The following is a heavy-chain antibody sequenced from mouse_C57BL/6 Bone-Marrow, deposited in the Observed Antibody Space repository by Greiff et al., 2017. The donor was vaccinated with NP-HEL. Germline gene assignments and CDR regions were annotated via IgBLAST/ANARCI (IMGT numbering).Heavy chain of an antibody. CDR1: GFTFSDYY. D-gene: IGHD2-2*01. V-gene: IGHV5-12*01. J-gene: IGHJ1*03. CDR3: ARWLPWYFDV. CDR2: ISNGGGST. Sequence: EVKLVESGGGLVQPGGSLKLSCAASGFTFSDYYMYWVRQTPEKRLEWVAYISNGGGSTYYPDTVKGRFTISRDNAKNTLYLQMSRLKSEDTAMYYCARWLPWYFDVWGTGTTVTVAS.